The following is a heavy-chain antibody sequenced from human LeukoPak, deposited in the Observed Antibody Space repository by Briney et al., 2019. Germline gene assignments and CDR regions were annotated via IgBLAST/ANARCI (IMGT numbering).Heavy chain of an antibody. J-gene: IGHJ3*02. CDR1: GFSFSNAW. V-gene: IGHV3-7*01. CDR3: VRDQGTTMTSYAFHI. Sequence: GGSLRLSCAASGFSFSNAWMTWVRQAPGKGLEWVANIKQDGSEKNYADSVKGRFFISRDNTNNTIYLQLNSLRAEDTAVYSCVRDQGTTMTSYAFHIWGPGTLVTVSS. D-gene: IGHD4-17*01. CDR2: IKQDGSEK.